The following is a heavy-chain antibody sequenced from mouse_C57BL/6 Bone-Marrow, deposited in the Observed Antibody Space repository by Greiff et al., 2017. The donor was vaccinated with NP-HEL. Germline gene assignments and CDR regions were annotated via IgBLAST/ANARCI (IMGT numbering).Heavy chain of an antibody. D-gene: IGHD1-1*01. J-gene: IGHJ1*03. CDR1: GYTFTSYW. Sequence: VQLQQPGAELVKPGASVKLSCKASGYTFTSYWMQWVKQRPGQGLEWIGEIDPSDSYTNYNQKFKGKATLTVDTSSSTAYMQLSSLTSEDSAVYYCARRYGSSYLWYFDVWGTGTTVTVSS. V-gene: IGHV1-50*01. CDR2: IDPSDSYT. CDR3: ARRYGSSYLWYFDV.